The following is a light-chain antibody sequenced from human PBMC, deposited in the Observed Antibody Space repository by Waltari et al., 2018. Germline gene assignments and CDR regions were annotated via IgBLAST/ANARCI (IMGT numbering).Light chain of an antibody. CDR2: KDS. CDR1: ALPKHF. Sequence: SYELTQPPSVSLSPGQTARITCSGGALPKHFAYWYQQKTGQAPVLVIYKDSERPSGIPERFSGSSSGTAVTLTISGVQAEDEADYYCQSTDSSTTSVVFGGGTKLTVL. J-gene: IGLJ2*01. CDR3: QSTDSSTTSVV. V-gene: IGLV3-25*03.